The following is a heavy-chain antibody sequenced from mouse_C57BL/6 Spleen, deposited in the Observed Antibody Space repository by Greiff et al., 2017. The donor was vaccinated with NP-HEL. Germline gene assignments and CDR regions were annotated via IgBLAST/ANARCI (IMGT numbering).Heavy chain of an antibody. V-gene: IGHV1-22*01. J-gene: IGHJ3*01. CDR1: GYTFTDYN. Sequence: EVKLMASGPELVKPGASVKMSCKASGYTFTDYNMHWVKQSHGKSLEWIGYINPNNGGTSYNQKFKGKATLTVNKSSSTAYMELRSLTSEDSAVYYCARGAQATKGFAYWGQGTLVTVSA. CDR3: ARGAQATKGFAY. CDR2: INPNNGGT. D-gene: IGHD3-2*02.